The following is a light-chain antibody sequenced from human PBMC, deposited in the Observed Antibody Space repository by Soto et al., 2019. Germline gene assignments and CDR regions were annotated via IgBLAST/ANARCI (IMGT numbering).Light chain of an antibody. CDR3: AAWDDSLTGYV. J-gene: IGLJ1*01. CDR2: NNN. CDR1: NSNIGRNT. V-gene: IGLV1-44*01. Sequence: QSVLTQPPSASGTPGQRVTISCSGSNSNIGRNTVNWYQQLPGTAPKLLIYNNNQRPSGVPDRFSGSKSGTSASLTISGLQSEDEADYYCAAWDDSLTGYVFGTGTKLTVL.